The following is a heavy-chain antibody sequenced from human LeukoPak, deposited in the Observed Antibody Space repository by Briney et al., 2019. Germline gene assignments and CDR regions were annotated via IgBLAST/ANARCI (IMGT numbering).Heavy chain of an antibody. CDR3: AKDSYSGWYVD. D-gene: IGHD6-19*01. CDR2: VSLSGRST. Sequence: PGGSPRLSCAGSGFTFSNYAMSWVRQAPGKGLEWVSGVSLSGRSTYYADSVKGRFTVSRDNCENRLYLQMSSLRAEDTAVYFCAKDSYSGWYVDWGQGTLVTVSS. J-gene: IGHJ4*02. V-gene: IGHV3-23*01. CDR1: GFTFSNYA.